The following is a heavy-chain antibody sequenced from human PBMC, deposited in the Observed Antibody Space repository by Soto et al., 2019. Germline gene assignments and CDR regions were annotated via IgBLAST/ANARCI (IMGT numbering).Heavy chain of an antibody. J-gene: IGHJ4*02. D-gene: IGHD1-1*01. CDR3: AKPKETGTPRGRYFDY. Sequence: GGSLRLSCAASGFTFSSYAMSWVRQAPGKGLEWVSTISGSGDSTYYADSVKGRFTISRDNSKSTLYLHMNSLRAEDTAVYYCAKPKETGTPRGRYFDYWGQGTLVTVSS. CDR2: ISGSGDST. CDR1: GFTFSSYA. V-gene: IGHV3-23*01.